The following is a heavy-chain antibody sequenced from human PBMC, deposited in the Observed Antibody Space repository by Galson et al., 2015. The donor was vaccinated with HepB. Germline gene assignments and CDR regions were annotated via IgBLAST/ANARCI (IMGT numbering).Heavy chain of an antibody. J-gene: IGHJ4*02. CDR2: ISSTGSYI. V-gene: IGHV3-21*01. Sequence: SLRLSCAASGFPFSLYNMNWVRQAPGKGLAWASMISSTGSYIKYADSVKGRFTISRDNAKNSLYLQMNSLRAEDTAVYYCATDPGYCSGTGCNPDRFDFWGQGTLVIVSS. D-gene: IGHD2-15*01. CDR1: GFPFSLYN. CDR3: ATDPGYCSGTGCNPDRFDF.